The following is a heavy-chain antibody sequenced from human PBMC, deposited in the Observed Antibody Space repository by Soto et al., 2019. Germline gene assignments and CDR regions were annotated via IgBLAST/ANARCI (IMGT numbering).Heavy chain of an antibody. CDR1: GGSINSGGYY. V-gene: IGHV4-31*03. J-gene: IGHJ4*02. CDR2: IDYSGYT. D-gene: IGHD2-2*01. Sequence: QVQLQESGPGLVKPSQTLSLTCTVSGGSINSGGYYWIWIRQHPGKGLEWIGHIDYSGYTAYNPSHKSRPSVSVATSKPRFSLPLTSVTAAGAALYSRATSYSPSTNCRYKFGYWGPGPLVTVSS. CDR3: ATSYSPSTNCRYKFGY.